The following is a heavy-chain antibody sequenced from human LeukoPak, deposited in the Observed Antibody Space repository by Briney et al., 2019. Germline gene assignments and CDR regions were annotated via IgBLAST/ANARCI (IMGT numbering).Heavy chain of an antibody. CDR3: ARTKGSLAVAGYTYYYYGMDV. CDR1: GGTFSSYA. Sequence: ASVKVSCKASGGTFSSYAISWVRQAPGQGPEWMGRIIPILGIANYAQKFQGRVTITADKSTSTAYMELSSLRSEDTAVYYCARTKGSLAVAGYTYYYYGMDVWGQGTTVTVSS. J-gene: IGHJ6*02. CDR2: IIPILGIA. D-gene: IGHD6-19*01. V-gene: IGHV1-69*04.